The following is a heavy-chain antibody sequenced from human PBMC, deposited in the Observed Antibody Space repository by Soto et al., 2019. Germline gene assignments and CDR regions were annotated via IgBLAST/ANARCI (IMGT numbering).Heavy chain of an antibody. V-gene: IGHV3-23*01. D-gene: IGHD3-10*01. CDR2: ISGSGGST. Sequence: GGSLRLSCAASGFTFSSHAMSWVRQAPGKGLEWVSVISGSGGSTYYADSVKGRFTISRDNSKNTLYLQMNSLRAEDTAVYYCAKTRFGIYYYGMDVWGQGTTGTVSS. CDR3: AKTRFGIYYYGMDV. J-gene: IGHJ6*02. CDR1: GFTFSSHA.